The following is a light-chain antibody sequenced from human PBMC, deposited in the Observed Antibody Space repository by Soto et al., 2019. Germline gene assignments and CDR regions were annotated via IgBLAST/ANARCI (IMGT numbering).Light chain of an antibody. CDR3: CAYTTGNGRQVV. Sequence: QSALTQPASVSGSPGQSITISCTGTSSDVGGYNYVSWYQQQPGKAPKFMIYDVTNRPSGVSNRFSGSKSGNTASLTISGVEAEEEADYYGCAYTTGNGRQVVFGSGTKVTVL. CDR2: DVT. CDR1: SSDVGGYNY. J-gene: IGLJ6*01. V-gene: IGLV2-14*01.